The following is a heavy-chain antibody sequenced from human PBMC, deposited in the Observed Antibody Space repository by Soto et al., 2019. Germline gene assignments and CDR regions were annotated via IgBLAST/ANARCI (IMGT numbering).Heavy chain of an antibody. CDR2: ISGSGGST. Sequence: GGSLRLSCAASGFTFSSYAMSWVRQAPGKGLEWVSAISGSGGSTYYADSVKGRFTISRDNSKNTLYLQMNSLRAEDTAVYYCAKGPHYYGSGSYLDYWGQGTLVTVSS. D-gene: IGHD3-10*01. CDR3: AKGPHYYGSGSYLDY. J-gene: IGHJ4*02. V-gene: IGHV3-23*01. CDR1: GFTFSSYA.